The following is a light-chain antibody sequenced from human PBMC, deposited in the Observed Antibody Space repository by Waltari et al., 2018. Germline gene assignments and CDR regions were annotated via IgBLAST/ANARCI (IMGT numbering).Light chain of an antibody. CDR1: SSNIGSVYD. J-gene: IGLJ3*02. V-gene: IGLV1-40*01. CDR2: INN. Sequence: QSVLTQPPSMSGAPGQKVTISCTGNSSNIGSVYDVRGYQRLPGAAPRLLFLINNTRPPRVPGRLPGSKYGTSPSRAITGLRSDEEAHYYGQSFDCRLRVLVFGGGTKLTVL. CDR3: QSFDCRLRVLV.